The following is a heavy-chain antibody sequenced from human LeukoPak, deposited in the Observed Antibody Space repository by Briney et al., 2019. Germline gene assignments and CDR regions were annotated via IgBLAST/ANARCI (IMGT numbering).Heavy chain of an antibody. Sequence: GGSLRLSCAASGFTFDDYAMSWVRQAPGKELEWVSGINWNGGTTGYVDSVQGRFTISRDNAKNSLYLQMNSLRVEDTALYYCARGLATLGDYWGQGTLVTVSS. CDR2: INWNGGTT. CDR3: ARGLATLGDY. J-gene: IGHJ4*02. D-gene: IGHD2-15*01. CDR1: GFTFDDYA. V-gene: IGHV3-20*04.